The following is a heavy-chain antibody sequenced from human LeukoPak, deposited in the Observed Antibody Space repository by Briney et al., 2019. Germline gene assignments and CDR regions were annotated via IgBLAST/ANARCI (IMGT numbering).Heavy chain of an antibody. CDR3: ARGYSGNYLRFDP. CDR2: IYTSGSN. V-gene: IGHV4-4*07. Sequence: SETLSLTCTVSGGSFSSSYWIWIRQPAGKGLEWIGRIYTSGSNNFNPSLKSRVTISIDKSTNQIPLKLNSVTAADTAVYYCARGYSGNYLRFDPWGQGTLVTVSS. J-gene: IGHJ5*02. CDR1: GGSFSSSY. D-gene: IGHD1-26*01.